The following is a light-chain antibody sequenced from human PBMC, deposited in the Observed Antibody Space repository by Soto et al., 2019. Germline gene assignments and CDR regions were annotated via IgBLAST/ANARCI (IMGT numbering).Light chain of an antibody. CDR1: QSLLHSNGYNY. CDR2: LGS. J-gene: IGKJ1*01. V-gene: IGKV2-28*01. Sequence: DIVMTQSPLSLPVTPGEPASISCRSSQSLLHSNGYNYLDWYLQKPGQSPQLLIYLGSNRASGVHDRFSGSGSGTDFTLKISRVEAEDVGVYYSMQDLHLWTFGQGTKVEIK. CDR3: MQDLHLWT.